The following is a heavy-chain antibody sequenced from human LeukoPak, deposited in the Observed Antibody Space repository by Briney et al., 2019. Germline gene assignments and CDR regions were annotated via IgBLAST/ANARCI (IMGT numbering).Heavy chain of an antibody. Sequence: GGSLRLSCAASGFTFSSYAMHWVRQAPGKGLEWVAVISYDGSNKYYADSVKGRFTISRDNAKNSLYLQMNSLRAEDTAVYYCARGHEDYDFWSGPEGYFDLWGRGTLVTVSS. CDR3: ARGHEDYDFWSGPEGYFDL. CDR2: ISYDGSNK. J-gene: IGHJ2*01. CDR1: GFTFSSYA. V-gene: IGHV3-30-3*01. D-gene: IGHD3-3*01.